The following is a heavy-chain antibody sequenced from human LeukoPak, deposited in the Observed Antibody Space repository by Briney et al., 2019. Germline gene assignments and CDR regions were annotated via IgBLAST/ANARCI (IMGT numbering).Heavy chain of an antibody. Sequence: GGSLGPSGAGLGFTLGGYGRHGFGRAQGRGRGGVAVIWYDGSNKYYADSVKGRFTISRDNSKNTLYLQMSSLRADDTAVYYCASLTAPDAFDIWGQGTMVTVPS. V-gene: IGHV3-33*01. CDR2: IWYDGSNK. CDR1: GFTLGGYG. J-gene: IGHJ3*02. CDR3: ASLTAPDAFDI. D-gene: IGHD4/OR15-4a*01.